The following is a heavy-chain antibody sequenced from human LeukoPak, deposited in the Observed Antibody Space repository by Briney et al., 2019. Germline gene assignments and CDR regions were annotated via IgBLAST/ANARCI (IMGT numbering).Heavy chain of an antibody. CDR3: AKDLERGPTVANRYFDY. CDR1: GFTFSRSS. J-gene: IGHJ4*02. Sequence: PGGSLRLSCAASGFTFSRSSMSWVRQPPGKGLEWVSAISGSGSSTTYADSVKGRFTISRDNSKNTLYLQMNSLRTEDTAVYYCAKDLERGPTVANRYFDYWGQGTLVTVSS. D-gene: IGHD4-17*01. V-gene: IGHV3-23*01. CDR2: ISGSGSST.